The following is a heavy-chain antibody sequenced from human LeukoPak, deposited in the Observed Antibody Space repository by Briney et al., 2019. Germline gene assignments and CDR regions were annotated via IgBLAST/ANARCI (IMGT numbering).Heavy chain of an antibody. V-gene: IGHV3-74*01. CDR3: GRDLGGRSGY. CDR1: GFTFRTYW. CDR2: INEDGRIT. J-gene: IGHJ4*02. Sequence: GGSLRLSCAVSGFTFRTYWMHWVRQVPGEGLVWVSRINEDGRITNYADSVRGRFTISRDNAKNTLYLQMNSLRAEDSAVYYCGRDLGGRSGYWGQGALVTVSP. D-gene: IGHD1-26*01.